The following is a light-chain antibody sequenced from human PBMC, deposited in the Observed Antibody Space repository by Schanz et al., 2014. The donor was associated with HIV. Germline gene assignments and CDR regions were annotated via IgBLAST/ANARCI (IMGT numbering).Light chain of an antibody. CDR2: DNN. J-gene: IGLJ1*01. CDR1: ASNIGHNY. V-gene: IGLV1-51*01. CDR3: GTWDSRMSVGFV. Sequence: QSLLTQPPSVSAAPGQRVTISCSGSASNIGHNYVSWFQQLPGTAPKLLIYDNNKRPSGIPDRFSGSKSGTSATLVITGLQTGDEADYYCGTWDSRMSVGFVFGSGTKLTVL.